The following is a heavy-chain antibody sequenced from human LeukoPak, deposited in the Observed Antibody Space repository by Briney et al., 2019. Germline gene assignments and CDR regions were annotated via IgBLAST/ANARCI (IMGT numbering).Heavy chain of an antibody. J-gene: IGHJ4*02. CDR2: IDYSGGNT. V-gene: IGHV3-23*01. Sequence: GGSLRLSCAASGFTFNNYVMSWVRQAPGKGLEWVSGIDYSGGNTIYADSVLGRFTVSRDNSKNTLYLQMNSLRAEDTAVYYCVATRVCGGVLLRPNCLYFENWGQGTLVSVSS. D-gene: IGHD3-10*01. CDR1: GFTFNNYV. CDR3: VATRVCGGVLLRPNCLYFEN.